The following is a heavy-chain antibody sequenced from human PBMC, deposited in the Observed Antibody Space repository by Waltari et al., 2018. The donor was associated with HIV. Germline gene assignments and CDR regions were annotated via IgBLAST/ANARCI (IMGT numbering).Heavy chain of an antibody. CDR2: IYHSGST. CDR3: ARQIQCSGGSCHDAYFDY. Sequence: QVQLQESGPGLVKPSETLSLTCAVSGYSISTGYSWGWLRQPAGKGLEWIGRIYHSGSTYYNPSLKSRVTISVDTSKNQFSLKLSSVTAADTAVYYCARQIQCSGGSCHDAYFDYWGQGTLVTVSS. J-gene: IGHJ4*02. CDR1: GYSISTGYS. D-gene: IGHD2-15*01. V-gene: IGHV4-38-2*01.